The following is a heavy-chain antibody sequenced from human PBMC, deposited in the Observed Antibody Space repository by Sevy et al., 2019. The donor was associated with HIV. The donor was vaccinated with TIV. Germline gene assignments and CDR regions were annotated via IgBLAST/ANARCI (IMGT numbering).Heavy chain of an antibody. CDR1: GFNFSIFS. CDR3: ARGGCTKTFDY. V-gene: IGHV3-23*01. Sequence: GGSLRLSCVASGFNFSIFSFSWVRQAPGKGLEWVSTLCFGCGRINYADSVQGRFTSSRDASRNTVYLEMNSLRAEDTALCYCARGGCTKTFDYWGRGTLVTVSS. D-gene: IGHD2-8*01. CDR2: LCFGCGRI. J-gene: IGHJ4*02.